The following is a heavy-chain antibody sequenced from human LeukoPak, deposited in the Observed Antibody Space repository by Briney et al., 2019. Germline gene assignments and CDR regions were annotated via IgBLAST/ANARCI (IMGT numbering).Heavy chain of an antibody. J-gene: IGHJ4*02. Sequence: GGSLRLSCAASGFTFSSYAMSWVRQAPGKGLEWVSVISGSGGSTYYADSVKGRFTISGDNSKNTLYLQMNSLRAEDTAVYYCAKEGGYDPYYFDYWGQGTLVTVSS. CDR2: ISGSGGST. CDR1: GFTFSSYA. V-gene: IGHV3-23*01. CDR3: AKEGGYDPYYFDY. D-gene: IGHD5-12*01.